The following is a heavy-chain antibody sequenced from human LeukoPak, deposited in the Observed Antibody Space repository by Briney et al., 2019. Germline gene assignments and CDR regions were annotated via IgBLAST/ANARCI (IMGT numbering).Heavy chain of an antibody. J-gene: IGHJ4*02. CDR2: IYTSGST. CDR3: ARDRLGRDGYNYFDY. D-gene: IGHD5-24*01. CDR1: GGSISSYY. V-gene: IGHV4-4*07. Sequence: PWETLSLTCTVSGGSISSYYWSWIRQPAGKGLEWFGRIYTSGSTNYNPSLKSRVTMSVDTSKNQFSLKLSSVTAADTAVYYCARDRLGRDGYNYFDYWGQGTLVTVSS.